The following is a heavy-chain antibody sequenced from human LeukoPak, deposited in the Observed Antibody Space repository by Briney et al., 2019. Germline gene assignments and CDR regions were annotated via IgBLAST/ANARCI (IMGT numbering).Heavy chain of an antibody. Sequence: PGGSLRLSCAGSGFIFNNYAMHWVRQPPGKGLEWVSGISWNSGTIDYADSVRGRFTISRDNAKNSLYLQMNSLRAEDTALYYCAKDIGVRSGRNAFDFWGQGTMVTVSA. J-gene: IGHJ3*01. CDR1: GFIFNNYA. CDR3: AKDIGVRSGRNAFDF. V-gene: IGHV3-9*01. D-gene: IGHD2-15*01. CDR2: ISWNSGTI.